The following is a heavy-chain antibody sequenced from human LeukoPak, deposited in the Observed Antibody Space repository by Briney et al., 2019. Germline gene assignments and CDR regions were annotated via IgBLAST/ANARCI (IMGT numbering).Heavy chain of an antibody. CDR1: GGSFSGYY. CDR3: AVYCSSTSCYGYDAFDT. CDR2: IYYSGRT. Sequence: TSETLSLTCAVYGGSFSGYYWSWIRQPPGKGLEWIGSIYYSGRTYYNPSLKSRVTISVDTSKNQFSLKLSSVTAADTAVYYCAVYCSSTSCYGYDAFDTWGQGTMVTVSS. D-gene: IGHD2-2*01. V-gene: IGHV4-59*05. J-gene: IGHJ3*02.